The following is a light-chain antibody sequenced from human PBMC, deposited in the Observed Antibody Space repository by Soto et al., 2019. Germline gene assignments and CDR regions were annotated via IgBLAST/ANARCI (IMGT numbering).Light chain of an antibody. Sequence: EMVLTQSPATLSLSPGERATLSCRASQSVSSYLAWYQQKPGQAPRLLIYDASNRATGIPARFSGSGSGTDFPLTISSLEPEDFAVYYCQQRGNWPITFGQGTRLEIK. CDR3: QQRGNWPIT. CDR1: QSVSSY. J-gene: IGKJ5*01. CDR2: DAS. V-gene: IGKV3-11*01.